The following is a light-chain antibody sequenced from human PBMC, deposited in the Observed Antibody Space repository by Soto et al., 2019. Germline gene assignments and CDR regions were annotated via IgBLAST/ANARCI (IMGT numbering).Light chain of an antibody. CDR1: QSVRNY. CDR3: QQSYSIPFP. Sequence: DIQMTQSPSSLSASVGDRVTITCRASQSVRNYLNWYQQKPGKAPKLLIYAASSLQSGVPSRFSGSGAGTDFTLTISSLQPEDFATYYCQQSYSIPFPFGPGTKVDIK. V-gene: IGKV1-39*01. J-gene: IGKJ3*01. CDR2: AAS.